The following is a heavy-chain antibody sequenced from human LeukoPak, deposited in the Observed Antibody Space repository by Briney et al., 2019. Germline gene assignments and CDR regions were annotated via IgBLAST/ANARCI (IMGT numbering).Heavy chain of an antibody. V-gene: IGHV3-48*04. Sequence: PGGSLRLSCAASGFTFSSYSMNWVRQAPGKGLEWVSYISSSSSTIYYADSVKGRFTISRDNAKNSLYLQMNSLRAEDTAVYYCARAGWYYDSSGLDCWGQGTLVTVSS. CDR1: GFTFSSYS. CDR3: ARAGWYYDSSGLDC. CDR2: ISSSSSTI. J-gene: IGHJ4*02. D-gene: IGHD3-22*01.